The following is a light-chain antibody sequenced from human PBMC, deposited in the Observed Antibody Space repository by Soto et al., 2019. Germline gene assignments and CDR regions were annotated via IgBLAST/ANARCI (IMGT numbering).Light chain of an antibody. J-gene: IGKJ3*01. CDR1: QAISGY. CDR3: QKSKTYPRT. CDR2: GAF. Sequence: DIQMTQSPSSVSASVGDRVTITCRTSQAISGYLLWFQQKPGKAPKLLISGAFALQSGVPSRFSGSGSGTVFTLTISSLQLGDFATYYCQKSKTYPRTFGPGTRVDI. V-gene: IGKV1-12*01.